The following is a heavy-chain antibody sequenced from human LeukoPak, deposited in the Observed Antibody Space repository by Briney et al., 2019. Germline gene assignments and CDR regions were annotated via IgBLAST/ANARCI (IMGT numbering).Heavy chain of an antibody. CDR2: INPNSGGT. CDR1: GYTFTGYY. CDR3: ARVDYDNYYYYYGMDV. D-gene: IGHD4-17*01. V-gene: IGHV1-2*02. Sequence: ASVKVSCKASGYTFTGYYMHWVRQAPGQGLEWMGWINPNSGGTNYAQKFQGRVTMTRDTSISTAYVELSRLRSDDTAVYYCARVDYDNYYYYYGMDVWGQGTMVTVSS. J-gene: IGHJ6*02.